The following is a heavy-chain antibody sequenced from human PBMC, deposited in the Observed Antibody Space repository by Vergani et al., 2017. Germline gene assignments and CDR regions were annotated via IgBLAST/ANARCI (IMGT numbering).Heavy chain of an antibody. CDR1: EYSFGNYW. V-gene: IGHV5-51*01. D-gene: IGHD1-1*01. CDR3: ARHTTYTDS. Sequence: EVELVQSGPEMRKPGESLKISCKGSEYSFGNYWIGWVRQMPGKGLEWMGIIYSADPDTRYSPSFQGQFTISADKSISTAFLQWDSLKASDTALYYCARHTTYTDSWGQGTLVTVSS. CDR2: IYSADPDT. J-gene: IGHJ4*02.